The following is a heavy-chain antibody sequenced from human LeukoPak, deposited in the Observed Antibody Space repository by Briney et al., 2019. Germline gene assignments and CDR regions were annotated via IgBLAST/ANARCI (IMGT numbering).Heavy chain of an antibody. CDR1: GDTFTDYY. CDR3: ARDLSRVVGATTGRDY. V-gene: IGHV1-18*04. CDR2: ISAYNGNT. D-gene: IGHD1-26*01. Sequence: GASVKVSCKASGDTFTDYYMHWVRQAPGQGLEWMGWISAYNGNTNYAQKLQGRVTMTTDTSTSTAYMELRSLRSDDTAVYYCARDLSRVVGATTGRDYWGQGTLVTVSS. J-gene: IGHJ4*02.